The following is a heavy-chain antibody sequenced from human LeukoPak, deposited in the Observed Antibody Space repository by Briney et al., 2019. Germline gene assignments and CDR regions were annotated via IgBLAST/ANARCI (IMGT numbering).Heavy chain of an antibody. V-gene: IGHV3-15*01. D-gene: IGHD6-19*01. CDR2: IKSKTDGGTT. Sequence: PGGSLRLSCAAPGFTFSNAWMSWVRQAPGKGLEWAGRIKSKTDGGTTDYAAPVKGRFTISRDDSKNTLYLQMKSLKTEDTAVYYCTTYIAVAGGFDYWGQGTLVTVSS. J-gene: IGHJ4*02. CDR1: GFTFSNAW. CDR3: TTYIAVAGGFDY.